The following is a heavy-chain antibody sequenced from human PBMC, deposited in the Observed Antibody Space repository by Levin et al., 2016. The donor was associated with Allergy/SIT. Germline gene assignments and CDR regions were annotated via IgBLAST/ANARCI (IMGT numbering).Heavy chain of an antibody. J-gene: IGHJ4*02. V-gene: IGHV4-39*01. CDR2: IFYTGTT. CDR3: ARRLGTSVTTGEEDD. D-gene: IGHD3-16*01. CDR1: GDSISSRTYY. Sequence: SETLSLTCTVSGDSISSRTYYWGWVRQPPGKGLEWIGSIFYTGTTYYNPSLRSRLTISVDTSKNQFSLNLRSVTAADTAVYYCARRLGTSVTTGEEDDWGQGTLVTVSS.